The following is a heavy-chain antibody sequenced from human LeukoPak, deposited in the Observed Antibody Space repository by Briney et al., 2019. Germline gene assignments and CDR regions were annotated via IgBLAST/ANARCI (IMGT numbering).Heavy chain of an antibody. CDR1: GGSFSGYY. D-gene: IGHD3-10*01. Sequence: ASETLSLTCAVYGGSFSGYYWSWIRQPPGKGLEWIGEINHSGSTNYNPSLKSRVTISVDTSKNQFSLKLSSVTAADTAVYYCARAGVTHDAFDIWGQGTMVTVSS. V-gene: IGHV4-34*01. CDR3: ARAGVTHDAFDI. CDR2: INHSGST. J-gene: IGHJ3*02.